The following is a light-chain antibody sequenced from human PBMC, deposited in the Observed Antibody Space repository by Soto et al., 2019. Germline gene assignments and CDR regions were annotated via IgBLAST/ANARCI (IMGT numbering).Light chain of an antibody. J-gene: IGKJ5*01. CDR3: MQGSHWPPIT. CDR1: QSLVHSDGNTY. CDR2: KVS. Sequence: DVVVIQSPLSLPVTLGQAASISCRSSQSLVHSDGNTYLSWFHQRTGQSPRRLIYKVSNRDSGVPDRFSGSGSGTDFTLKISRVEAEDVGVYYCMQGSHWPPITFGQGTRLEIK. V-gene: IGKV2-30*02.